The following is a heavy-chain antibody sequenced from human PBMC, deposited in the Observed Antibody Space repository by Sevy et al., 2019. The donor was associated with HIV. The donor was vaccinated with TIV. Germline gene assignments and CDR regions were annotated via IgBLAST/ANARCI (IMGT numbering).Heavy chain of an antibody. D-gene: IGHD3-10*01. CDR3: AKDYSAGITMVRGAYRARGDYFDY. Sequence: GGSQRLSCVTSGFTFRTSGMHWVRQSPGKGLEWVAVISYDEAHKNYADSVKGRFSISKDNSKNTLYLQMSSLRTEDTAVYYCAKDYSAGITMVRGAYRARGDYFDYWGQGTQVTVSS. J-gene: IGHJ4*02. CDR2: ISYDEAHK. CDR1: GFTFRTSG. V-gene: IGHV3-30*18.